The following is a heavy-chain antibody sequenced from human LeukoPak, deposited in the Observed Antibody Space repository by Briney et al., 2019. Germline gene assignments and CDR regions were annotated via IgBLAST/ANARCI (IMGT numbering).Heavy chain of an antibody. CDR2: ISGSGGST. CDR3: AREEATAGHTFDY. Sequence: GVSLRLSCTASGIAFSGYAMNWVRQAPGKRLECVSGISGSGGSTYYADSVRGRFTISRDNSKNTLYLQMNSLRAEDTAVYYCAREEATAGHTFDYWGQGTLVTVPS. V-gene: IGHV3-23*01. J-gene: IGHJ4*02. CDR1: GIAFSGYA. D-gene: IGHD6-13*01.